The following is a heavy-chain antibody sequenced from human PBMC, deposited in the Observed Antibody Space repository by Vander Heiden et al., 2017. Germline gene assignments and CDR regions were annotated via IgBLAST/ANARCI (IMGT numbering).Heavy chain of an antibody. CDR3: ARDSGGSGYNFDY. V-gene: IGHV4-31*02. Sequence: LKSRVTISVDTSKNQFSLKMSSVTAADTAVYYCARDSGGSGYNFDYWGQGTMVTVYS. D-gene: IGHD3-22*01. J-gene: IGHJ4*02.